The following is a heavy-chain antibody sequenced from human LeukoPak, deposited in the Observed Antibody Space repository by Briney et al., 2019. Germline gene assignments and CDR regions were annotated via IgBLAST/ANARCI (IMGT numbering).Heavy chain of an antibody. J-gene: IGHJ4*02. V-gene: IGHV4-38-2*02. Sequence: PSETLSLTCSVSGYSISSGNYWGWIRLPPGKGLQWIRSIYHSGSTYYNPSLKSRVTISVDTSKNQFSLKLSSVTAADTAVYYCAKGYCRGNSCYDDRGAFDYWGQGTLVTVSS. D-gene: IGHD2-2*01. CDR1: GYSISSGNY. CDR3: AKGYCRGNSCYDDRGAFDY. CDR2: IYHSGST.